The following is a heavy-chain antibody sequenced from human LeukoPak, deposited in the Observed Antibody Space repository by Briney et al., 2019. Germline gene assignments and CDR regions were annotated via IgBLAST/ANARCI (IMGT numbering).Heavy chain of an antibody. CDR3: AKDSQYSSGWYDRTPFDY. D-gene: IGHD6-19*01. J-gene: IGHJ4*02. V-gene: IGHV3-23*01. Sequence: GGSLRLSCAASGFTFSSYSMNWVRQAPGKGLEWVSAISGSGGSTYYADSVKGRFTISRDNSKNTLYLQMNSLRAEDTAVYYCAKDSQYSSGWYDRTPFDYWGQGTLVTVSS. CDR1: GFTFSSYS. CDR2: ISGSGGST.